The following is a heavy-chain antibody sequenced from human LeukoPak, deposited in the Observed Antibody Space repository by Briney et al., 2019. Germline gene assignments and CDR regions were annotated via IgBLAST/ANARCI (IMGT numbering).Heavy chain of an antibody. Sequence: GGSLRLSCAASGFTFRTSGMSWVRQAPGKGLEWVSAISGSGGSTYYADSVKGRFTISRDNSKNTLYLQMNSLRAEDTAVYYCAKGPRYCSGGSCYLADYWGQGTLVTVSS. CDR1: GFTFRTSG. CDR2: ISGSGGST. CDR3: AKGPRYCSGGSCYLADY. D-gene: IGHD2-15*01. J-gene: IGHJ4*02. V-gene: IGHV3-23*01.